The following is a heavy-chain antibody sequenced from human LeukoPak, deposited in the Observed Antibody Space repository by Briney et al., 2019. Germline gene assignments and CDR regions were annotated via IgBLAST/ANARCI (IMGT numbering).Heavy chain of an antibody. CDR2: ISSGSSYI. J-gene: IGHJ4*02. CDR3: AREDPHGSYFDY. V-gene: IGHV3-21*01. CDR1: GFTFSSYS. D-gene: IGHD2-15*01. Sequence: GGSLRLSCAASGFTFSSYSMNWVRQAPGKGLEWVSSISSGSSYIYYADSVKGRFTISRDNGKNSLYLQMNSLRAEDTAVYYCAREDPHGSYFDYWGQGTLVTVSS.